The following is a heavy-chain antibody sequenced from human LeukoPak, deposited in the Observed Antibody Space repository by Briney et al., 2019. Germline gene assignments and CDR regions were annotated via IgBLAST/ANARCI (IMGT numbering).Heavy chain of an antibody. J-gene: IGHJ5*02. CDR2: IYTSGST. D-gene: IGHD2-2*01. CDR1: GGSISSYY. Sequence: SETLSLTCTVSGGSISSYYWSWVRQPAGKGLEWIGRIYTSGSTNYNPSLKSRVTMSVDTSKNQFSLKLSSVTAADTAVYYCARDHCSSTSCHNWFDPWGQGTLVTVSS. CDR3: ARDHCSSTSCHNWFDP. V-gene: IGHV4-4*07.